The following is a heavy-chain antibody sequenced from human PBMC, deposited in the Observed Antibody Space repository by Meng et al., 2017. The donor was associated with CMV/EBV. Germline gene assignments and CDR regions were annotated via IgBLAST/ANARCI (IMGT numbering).Heavy chain of an antibody. V-gene: IGHV4-34*01. J-gene: IGHJ4*02. D-gene: IGHD1-26*01. Sequence: LQWGAGLLNPSETLSPTCAVYGGSFSGYYWSWIRQPPGKGLEWIGEINHSGSTNYNPSLKSRVTISVDTSKNQFSLKLSSVTAADTAVYYCARGVGATGKADYWGQGTLVTVSS. CDR2: INHSGST. CDR3: ARGVGATGKADY. CDR1: GGSFSGYY.